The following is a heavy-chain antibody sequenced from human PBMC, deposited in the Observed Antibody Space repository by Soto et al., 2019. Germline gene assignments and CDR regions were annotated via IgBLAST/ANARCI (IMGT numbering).Heavy chain of an antibody. CDR3: ARDSCSSTSCYEYYYYMDF. D-gene: IGHD2-2*01. CDR2: ISSSSSTI. CDR1: GFTFSSYS. Sequence: GGSLRLSCAASGFTFSSYSMNWVRQAPGKGLEWVSYISSSSSTIYYADSVKGRFTISRDNAKNSLYLQMNSLRAEDTAVYYCARDSCSSTSCYEYYYYMDFWGKGTTVTVSS. V-gene: IGHV3-48*04. J-gene: IGHJ6*03.